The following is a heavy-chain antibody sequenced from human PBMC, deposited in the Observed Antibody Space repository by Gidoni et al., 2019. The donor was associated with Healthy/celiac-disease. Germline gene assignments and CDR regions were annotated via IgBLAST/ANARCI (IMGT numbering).Heavy chain of an antibody. CDR1: GGSISSGGYS. V-gene: IGHV4-30-2*01. J-gene: IGHJ6*02. CDR3: ARGSYYDFWSGHYYGMDV. CDR2: IYHSGST. Sequence: QLQLQESGSGLVKPSQTLSLTCAVSGGSISSGGYSWRWIRQPPGKGLEWIGYIYHSGSTYYNPSLKSRVTISVDRSKNQFSLKLSSVTAADTAGYYCARGSYYDFWSGHYYGMDVWGQGTTVTVSS. D-gene: IGHD3-3*01.